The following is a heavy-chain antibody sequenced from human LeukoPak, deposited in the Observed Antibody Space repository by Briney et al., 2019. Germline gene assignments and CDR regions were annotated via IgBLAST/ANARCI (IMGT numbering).Heavy chain of an antibody. CDR1: GFTVSSNY. Sequence: PGGSLRLSCAASGFTVSSNYMSWVRQAPGKGLEWVSVIYSGGSTYYADSVKGRFTISRHNSKNTLYLQMNSLGVDDTAVYYCTRGSYGDYDYWGQGSLVAVSS. V-gene: IGHV3-53*01. D-gene: IGHD4-17*01. CDR2: IYSGGST. CDR3: TRGSYGDYDY. J-gene: IGHJ4*02.